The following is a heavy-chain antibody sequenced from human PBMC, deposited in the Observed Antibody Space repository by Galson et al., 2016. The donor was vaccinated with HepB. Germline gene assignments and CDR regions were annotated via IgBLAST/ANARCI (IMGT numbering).Heavy chain of an antibody. J-gene: IGHJ4*02. CDR2: IYHSGST. CDR3: ARDPVFGD. Sequence: SETLSLTCAVSGGSISNSNWWSWVRQPPGKGLEWIGDIYHSGSTNYNLSLTSRVTISVDQSKNQFSLNLISVTAADTAVYYCARDPVFGDWGQGTLVTVSS. V-gene: IGHV4-4*02. CDR1: GGSISNSNW.